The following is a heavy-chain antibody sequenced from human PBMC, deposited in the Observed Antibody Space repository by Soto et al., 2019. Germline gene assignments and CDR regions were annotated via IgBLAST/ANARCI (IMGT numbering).Heavy chain of an antibody. CDR3: ARSGSSWYPGWFDP. CDR1: GGSISSYY. J-gene: IGHJ5*02. D-gene: IGHD6-13*01. V-gene: IGHV4-59*01. Sequence: SETLSLTCTVSGGSISSYYWSWIRQPPGKGLEWIGYIYYSGSTNYNPSLKSRVTISVDTSKNQFSLKLSSVTAADTAVYYCARSGSSWYPGWFDPWGQGSLVTVSS. CDR2: IYYSGST.